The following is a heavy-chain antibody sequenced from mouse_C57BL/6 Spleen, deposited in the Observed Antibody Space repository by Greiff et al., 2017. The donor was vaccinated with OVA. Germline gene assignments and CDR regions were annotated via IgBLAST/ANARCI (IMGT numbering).Heavy chain of an antibody. J-gene: IGHJ1*03. Sequence: EVNLVESGGGLVKPGGSLKLSCAASGFTFSDYGMHWVRQAPEKGLEWVAYISSGSSTIYYADTVKGRFTISRDNAKNTLFLQMTSLRSEDTAMYYCASGTTVVARGYFDVWGTGTTVTVSS. D-gene: IGHD1-1*01. CDR2: ISSGSSTI. CDR3: ASGTTVVARGYFDV. CDR1: GFTFSDYG. V-gene: IGHV5-17*01.